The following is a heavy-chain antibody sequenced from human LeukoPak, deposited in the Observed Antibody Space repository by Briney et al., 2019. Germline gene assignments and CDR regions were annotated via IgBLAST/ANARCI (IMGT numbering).Heavy chain of an antibody. J-gene: IGHJ4*02. CDR2: ISYNGSNK. V-gene: IGHV3-30*04. D-gene: IGHD5-18*01. CDR1: GFTFSSYA. Sequence: GRSLRLSCAASGFTFSSYAMHWVRQAPGKGLEWVAVISYNGSNKYYADSVKGRFTISRDNSKNTLYLQMNSLRAEDTAVYYCAREGGYSYALDYWGQGNLVTVSS. CDR3: AREGGYSYALDY.